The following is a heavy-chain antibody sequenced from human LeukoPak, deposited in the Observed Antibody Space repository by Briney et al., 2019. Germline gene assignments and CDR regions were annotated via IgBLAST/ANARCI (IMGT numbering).Heavy chain of an antibody. CDR2: ISSSTSTI. V-gene: IGHV3-48*01. J-gene: IGHJ6*03. Sequence: GGSLRLSCAASGFTFSSYSMNWVRQAPGKGLEWVSYISSSTSTIYYADSVKGRFTISRDNAKNSLYLQMNSLRAEDTAVYYCARAGRGTTVVTNYYYYYMDVWGKGTTVTVSS. D-gene: IGHD4-23*01. CDR3: ARAGRGTTVVTNYYYYYMDV. CDR1: GFTFSSYS.